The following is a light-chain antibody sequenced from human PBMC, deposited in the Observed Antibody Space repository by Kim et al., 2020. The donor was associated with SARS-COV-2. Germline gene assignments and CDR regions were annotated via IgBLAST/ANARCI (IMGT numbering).Light chain of an antibody. J-gene: IGLJ3*02. CDR2: DVS. V-gene: IGLV2-14*03. Sequence: GQSITISCTGTSSDVGYFNYVSWFQQHPGKAPNLILYDVSSRPSGVSNRFSGSKSGNTASLTISGLQAEDEADYYCSSYTTSSTWVFGGGTQLTVL. CDR1: SSDVGYFNY. CDR3: SSYTTSSTWV.